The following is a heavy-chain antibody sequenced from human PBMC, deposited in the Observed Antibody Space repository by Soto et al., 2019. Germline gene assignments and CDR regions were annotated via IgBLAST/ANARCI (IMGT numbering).Heavy chain of an antibody. CDR3: AREWSIALDY. CDR2: ISTNGGST. Sequence: GGSLRLSCAASGFAFSIYAMHWVRQAPGKGLEFVSAISTNGGSTYYANSVKGRFTISRDNSKNTLHLQMGSLRAEDMAVYYCAREWSIALDYWGQGTLVTVSS. J-gene: IGHJ4*02. D-gene: IGHD6-13*01. V-gene: IGHV3-64*01. CDR1: GFAFSIYA.